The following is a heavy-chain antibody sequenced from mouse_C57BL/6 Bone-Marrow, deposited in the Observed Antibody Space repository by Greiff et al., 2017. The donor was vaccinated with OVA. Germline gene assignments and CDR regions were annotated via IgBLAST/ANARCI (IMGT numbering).Heavy chain of an antibody. CDR2: INPSNGGT. D-gene: IGHD1-1*01. CDR1: GYTFTSYW. CDR3: SGYGSSYEDYFDY. J-gene: IGHJ2*01. V-gene: IGHV1-53*01. Sequence: QVQLQQPGTELVKPGASVKLSCKASGYTFTSYWMHWVKQRPGQGLEWIGNINPSNGGTNYNEKFKGKATLTVDKSSSTAYMQLSSLTSEDSAVYYCSGYGSSYEDYFDYWGQGTTLTVSS.